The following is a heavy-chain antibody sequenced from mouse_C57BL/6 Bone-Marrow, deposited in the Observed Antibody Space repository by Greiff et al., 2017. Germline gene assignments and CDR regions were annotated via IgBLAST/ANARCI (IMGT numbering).Heavy chain of an antibody. D-gene: IGHD1-1*01. V-gene: IGHV1-64*01. Sequence: QVQLQQPGAELVKPGASVKLSCKASGYTFTSYWMHWVKQRPGQGLEWIGMIHPNSGSTNYNEKFKSKATLTVDKSSSTAYMQLSSLTSEDSAVYYCARSEDCSYVGWYFDVWGTGTTLTVSS. CDR1: GYTFTSYW. J-gene: IGHJ1*03. CDR3: ARSEDCSYVGWYFDV. CDR2: IHPNSGST.